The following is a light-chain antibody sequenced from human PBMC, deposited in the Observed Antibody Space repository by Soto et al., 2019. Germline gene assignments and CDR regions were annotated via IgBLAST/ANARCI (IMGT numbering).Light chain of an antibody. J-gene: IGKJ1*01. CDR2: KAS. CDR1: QSITTW. CDR3: QHYNSYSEA. V-gene: IGKV1-5*03. Sequence: IQMTQSPSTVSAYVGDSVTITFRASQSITTWLAWYQQRPGKAPKLLIYKASTLKSGVPSRFSGSGSGTEFTLTISSLQPDDFATYYCQHYNSYSEAFGQGTKVDI.